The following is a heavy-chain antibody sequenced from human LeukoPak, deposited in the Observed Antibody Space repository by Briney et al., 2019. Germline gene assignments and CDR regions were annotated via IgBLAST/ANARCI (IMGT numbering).Heavy chain of an antibody. V-gene: IGHV4-59*01. CDR1: GGSISSYY. J-gene: IGHJ4*02. CDR3: ARRLGIAAAGGPFDY. Sequence: SETLSLTCTVSGGSISSYYWSWIRQPPGKGLEWIGYIYYSGSTNYNPSLKSRVTISVDTSKNQFSLKLSSVTAADTAVYYCARRLGIAAAGGPFDYWGQGTLVTVSS. CDR2: IYYSGST. D-gene: IGHD6-13*01.